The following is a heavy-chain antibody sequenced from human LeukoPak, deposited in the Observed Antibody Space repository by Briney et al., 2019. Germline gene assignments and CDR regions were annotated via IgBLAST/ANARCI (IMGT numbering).Heavy chain of an antibody. J-gene: IGHJ4*02. D-gene: IGHD1-1*01. Sequence: GGSLRLSCAASGFTFSSYSMSWVRQAPGKGLECVSTINPSGGSTYYADSVKGRFTISRGNSKNTVYLQMNSLRAEDTAVYYCAKDRAGTPWADWGQGTLVTVSS. CDR2: INPSGGST. CDR1: GFTFSSYS. V-gene: IGHV3-23*01. CDR3: AKDRAGTPWAD.